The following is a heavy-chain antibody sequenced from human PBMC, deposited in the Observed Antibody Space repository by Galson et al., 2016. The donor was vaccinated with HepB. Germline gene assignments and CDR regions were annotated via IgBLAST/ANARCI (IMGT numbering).Heavy chain of an antibody. Sequence: LVKVSCKASGYTFTNYALHWLRQAPGQRLEWMGWINVGTSNTRYSQNFQGRVTITRDTSANTAYMELSSLRSEDTALYYCARDGLGDYGDHFDYWGQGTLVTVSS. V-gene: IGHV1-3*01. CDR2: INVGTSNT. J-gene: IGHJ4*02. CDR1: GYTFTNYA. D-gene: IGHD4-17*01. CDR3: ARDGLGDYGDHFDY.